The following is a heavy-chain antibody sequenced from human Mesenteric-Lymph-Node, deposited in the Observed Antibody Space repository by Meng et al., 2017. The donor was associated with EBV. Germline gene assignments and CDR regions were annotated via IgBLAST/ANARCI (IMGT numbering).Heavy chain of an antibody. CDR1: GCPITTYY. CDR3: ARENPARGNWFDP. J-gene: IGHJ5*02. D-gene: IGHD3-10*01. Sequence: VNVRGLGHGLVKLSETLSLTCTVSGCPITTYYWSWIRQPPGKGQEWIGYIYYTGRIKYNPSLKSRVTISVDTSKNQFFMKLSSVTAADTAVYYCARENPARGNWFDPWGQGARVT. V-gene: IGHV4-59*01. CDR2: IYYTGRI.